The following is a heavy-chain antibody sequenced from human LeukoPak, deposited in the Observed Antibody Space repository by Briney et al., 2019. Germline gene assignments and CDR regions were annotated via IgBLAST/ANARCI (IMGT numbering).Heavy chain of an antibody. Sequence: PGGSLRLSCAASGFTFSSYWMSWVRQAPGKGLEWVANIKQDGSNKYYADSVKGRFTISRDNSKNTLYLQMNSLRAEDTAVYYCAILQPYDILTGYYSWDFDYWGQGALVTVSS. J-gene: IGHJ4*02. D-gene: IGHD3-9*01. CDR2: IKQDGSNK. CDR3: AILQPYDILTGYYSWDFDY. CDR1: GFTFSSYW. V-gene: IGHV3-7*01.